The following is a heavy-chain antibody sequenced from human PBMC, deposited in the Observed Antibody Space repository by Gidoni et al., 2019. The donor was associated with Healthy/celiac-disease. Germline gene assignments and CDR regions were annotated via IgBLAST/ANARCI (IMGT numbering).Heavy chain of an antibody. J-gene: IGHJ4*02. Sequence: EVQLLESGGGLVQPGGSLRLSCAASGFTFSSYAMSWVRQAPGKGLEWVSASSGSGGSTYYADSVKGRFTISRDNSKNTLYLQMNSLRAEDTAVYYCAKERGGVVVVAATFDYWGQGTLVTVSS. CDR1: GFTFSSYA. V-gene: IGHV3-23*01. CDR3: AKERGGVVVVAATFDY. CDR2: SSGSGGST. D-gene: IGHD2-15*01.